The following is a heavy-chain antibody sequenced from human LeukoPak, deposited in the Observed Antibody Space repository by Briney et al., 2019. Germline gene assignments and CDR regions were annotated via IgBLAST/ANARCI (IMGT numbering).Heavy chain of an antibody. Sequence: PGGSLRLSCAASGFTVSSNYMSWVRQAPGKGLEWVSLLYSGGSTYYADSVKGRFTISRDNSKNTLYLQMNSLRAEDTAVYYCAREETSSWYLDYWGQGTLVTVSS. CDR2: LYSGGST. CDR1: GFTVSSNY. CDR3: AREETSSWYLDY. J-gene: IGHJ4*02. D-gene: IGHD6-13*01. V-gene: IGHV3-66*01.